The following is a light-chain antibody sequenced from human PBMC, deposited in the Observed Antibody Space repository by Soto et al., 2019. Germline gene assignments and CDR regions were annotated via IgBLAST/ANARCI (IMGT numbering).Light chain of an antibody. V-gene: IGKV3-20*01. CDR1: QSVDSNY. Sequence: EIVLTQSPGTLSLSPGERATLSCRASQSVDSNYLAWYQQRPGQAPRLLTHGASSRATGIPDKFIGSGSGRDCTLTISSLEPEDLAVYDCHHYGCSSYTGSQRTKLELK. J-gene: IGKJ2*01. CDR3: HHYGCSSYT. CDR2: GAS.